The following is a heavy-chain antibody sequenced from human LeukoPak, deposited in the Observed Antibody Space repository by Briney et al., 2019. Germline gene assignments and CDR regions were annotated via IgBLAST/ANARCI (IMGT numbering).Heavy chain of an antibody. CDR3: ARRGQGDLHYYYYGMDV. J-gene: IGHJ6*02. D-gene: IGHD1-26*01. V-gene: IGHV4-39*01. Sequence: SESLSLTCTVSGGSISSSSYYWGWIRQPPGKGLEWIGSIYYSGSTYYNPSLKSRVTISVDTSKNQFSLKLSSVTAADTAVYYCARRGQGDLHYYYYGMDVWGQGTTVTVSS. CDR1: GGSISSSSYY. CDR2: IYYSGST.